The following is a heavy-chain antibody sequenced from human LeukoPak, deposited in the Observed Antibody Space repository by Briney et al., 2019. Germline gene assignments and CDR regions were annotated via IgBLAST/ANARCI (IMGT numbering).Heavy chain of an antibody. CDR2: GSYRGHT. V-gene: IGHV4-59*01. D-gene: IGHD3-10*01. CDR1: GGSISPYY. CDR3: ARVQQGGSGSHSTPQYYYYYLDV. J-gene: IGHJ6*03. Sequence: SETLSLTFMGSGGSISPYYWSWIRQPPGKGLEGIGYGSYRGHTNHNPSLESRVTISLDTSKNQFSVKLNSVTAADTGVYYCARVQQGGSGSHSTPQYYYYYLDVWGKGTTVTVSS.